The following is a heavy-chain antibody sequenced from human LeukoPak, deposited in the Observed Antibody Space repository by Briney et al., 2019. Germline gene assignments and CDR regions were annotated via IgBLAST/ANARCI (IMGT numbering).Heavy chain of an antibody. Sequence: SDTLPLTCSVSAAPISDYYWSGTPLPPGGALEGIGYIYYSGTTNYNPSLKRRVTISKDPSKNQISLKLTSVTHADTAVYYGARGSNWFDPWGQGILVTVSS. CDR3: ARGSNWFDP. D-gene: IGHD6-6*01. J-gene: IGHJ5*02. CDR2: IYYSGTT. V-gene: IGHV4-59*07. CDR1: AAPISDYY.